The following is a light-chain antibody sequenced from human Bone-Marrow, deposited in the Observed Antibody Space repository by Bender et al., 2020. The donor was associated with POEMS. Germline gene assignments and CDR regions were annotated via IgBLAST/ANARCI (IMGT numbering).Light chain of an antibody. CDR1: NIGRNP. J-gene: IGLJ3*02. Sequence: QSVLTQPPSASGTPGQRVTISCSGGNIGRNPINWYQQLPGTAPRLVIYADDRRPSGVPNRFSASKSGSSASLAISGLQSEDAADYYCSTWDDRLNAWLFGGGTKLTVL. CDR3: STWDDRLNAWL. CDR2: ADD. V-gene: IGLV1-44*01.